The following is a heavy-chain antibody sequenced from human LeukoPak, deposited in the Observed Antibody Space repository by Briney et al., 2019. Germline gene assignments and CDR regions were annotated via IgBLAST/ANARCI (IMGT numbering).Heavy chain of an antibody. D-gene: IGHD5-18*01. CDR3: ARAVDTAMLY. CDR1: GGTLSSYA. CDR2: MNPNSGNT. V-gene: IGHV1-8*02. Sequence: ASVKVSCKASGGTLSSYAISWVRQATGQGLEWMGWMNPNSGNTGYAQKFQGRVTMTRNTSISTAYMELSSLRSEDTAVYYCARAVDTAMLYWGQGTLVTVSS. J-gene: IGHJ4*02.